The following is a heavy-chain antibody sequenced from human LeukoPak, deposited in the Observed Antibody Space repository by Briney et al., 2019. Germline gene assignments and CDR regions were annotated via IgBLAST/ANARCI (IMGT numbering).Heavy chain of an antibody. V-gene: IGHV1-8*01. CDR2: MNPNSGNT. J-gene: IGHJ4*02. CDR1: GYTFASYD. Sequence: GASVKVSCKASGYTFASYDINWVRQATGQGLEWMGWMNPNSGNTGYALKFQGRVTMTRNTSISTAYMELSSLRSEDTAVYYCAKSGVATIEFDYWGQGTLVTVSS. CDR3: AKSGVATIEFDY. D-gene: IGHD5-12*01.